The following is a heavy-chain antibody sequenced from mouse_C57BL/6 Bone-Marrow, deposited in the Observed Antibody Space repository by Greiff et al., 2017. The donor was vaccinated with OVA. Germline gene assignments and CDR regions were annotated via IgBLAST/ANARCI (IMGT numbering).Heavy chain of an antibody. CDR3: TRRGNGSSSYWYVDV. Sequence: EVQLQESGTVLARPGASVKMSCKTSGYTFTSYWMHWVQQRPGQGLEWIGAISPGNSDTSYNQKFKGKAKLTAVPSASTAYMALSSLTHEDSAVYDCTRRGNGSSSYWYVDVWGTGTTVTVSS. CDR1: GYTFTSYW. J-gene: IGHJ1*03. CDR2: ISPGNSDT. V-gene: IGHV1-5*01. D-gene: IGHD1-1*01.